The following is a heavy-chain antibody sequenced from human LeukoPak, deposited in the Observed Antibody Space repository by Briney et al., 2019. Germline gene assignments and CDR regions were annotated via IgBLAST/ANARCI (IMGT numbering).Heavy chain of an antibody. Sequence: SETLSLTCTVSGGSISSSSYYWGWIRQPPGRGLEWIGSIYYSGSTYYNPSLKSRVTISVDTSKNQFSLKLSSVTAADTAVYYCARGRYNIVVVVAATPRWFDPWGQGTLVTVSS. J-gene: IGHJ5*02. CDR3: ARGRYNIVVVVAATPRWFDP. V-gene: IGHV4-39*07. CDR2: IYYSGST. D-gene: IGHD2-15*01. CDR1: GGSISSSSYY.